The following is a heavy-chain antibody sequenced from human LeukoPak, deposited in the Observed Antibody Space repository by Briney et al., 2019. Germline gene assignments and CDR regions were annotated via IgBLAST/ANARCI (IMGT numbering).Heavy chain of an antibody. J-gene: IGHJ5*02. D-gene: IGHD3-10*01. CDR3: ARDNYGSGEANWFDP. V-gene: IGHV1-2*04. CDR2: LNPNSGGT. Sequence: ASVKVSCKASGYTLTGYYMHWVRQAPGQGLEWMGWLNPNSGGTNYAQKLQGWVTMTRDTSISTAYMELSRLRSDDTAVYYCARDNYGSGEANWFDPWGQATLVTVSS. CDR1: GYTLTGYY.